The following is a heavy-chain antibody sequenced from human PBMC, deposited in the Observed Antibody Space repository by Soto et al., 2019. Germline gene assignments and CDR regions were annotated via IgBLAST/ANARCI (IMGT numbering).Heavy chain of an antibody. V-gene: IGHV4-34*01. CDR3: ARGPKRGSYYYGMDV. J-gene: IGHJ6*02. CDR1: GGSFSGYY. CDR2: INHSGST. D-gene: IGHD3-10*01. Sequence: NPSETLSLTCAVYGGSFSGYYWSWIRQPPGKGLEWIGEINHSGSTNYNPSLKSRVTISVDTSKNQFSLKLSSVTAADTAVYYCARGPKRGSYYYGMDVWGQGTTVTVSS.